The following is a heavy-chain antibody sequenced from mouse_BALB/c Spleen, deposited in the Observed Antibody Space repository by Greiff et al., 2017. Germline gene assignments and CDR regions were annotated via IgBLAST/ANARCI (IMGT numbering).Heavy chain of an antibody. V-gene: IGHV1S137*01. Sequence: QVQLEQSGAELVRPGVSVKISCKATGYTFSDYWIEWVKQRHAQSLEWIGVIITEYGDASYNQKFKGKATLTVDKSSSTAYMELARLTSEDSAIYSCACQCAGCAMDYWGQGTSVTVSS. CDR2: IITEYGDA. CDR1: GYTFSDYW. CDR3: ACQCAGCAMDY. J-gene: IGHJ4*01. D-gene: IGHD6-1*01.